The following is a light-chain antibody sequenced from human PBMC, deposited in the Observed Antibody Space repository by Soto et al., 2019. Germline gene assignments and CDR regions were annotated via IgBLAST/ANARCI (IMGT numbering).Light chain of an antibody. J-gene: IGLJ2*01. V-gene: IGLV2-8*01. Sequence: ALTQPPSASGSPGQSVTISCTGTSSDVGGYHYVSWYQHHPGKAPKLMIYAVTKRPSGVPDRFSGSKSGNTASLTVSGLQTEDEADYYCSSYAGSNSVIFGGGTKLTVL. CDR3: SSYAGSNSVI. CDR2: AVT. CDR1: SSDVGGYHY.